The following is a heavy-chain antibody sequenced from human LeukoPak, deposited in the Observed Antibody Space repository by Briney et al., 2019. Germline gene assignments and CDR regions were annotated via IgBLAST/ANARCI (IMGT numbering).Heavy chain of an antibody. CDR1: GFIFNNYA. CDR2: ISWNSGSI. Sequence: GGSLRLSCAGSGFIFNNYAMHWVRQPPGKGLEWVSGISWNSGSIDYADSVKGRFTISRDNAKNSLYLQMNSLRVEDTAFYYCAKNNRRHYTSGPNPDSLHWGQGALVTVSS. J-gene: IGHJ4*02. V-gene: IGHV3-9*01. D-gene: IGHD6-19*01. CDR3: AKNNRRHYTSGPNPDSLH.